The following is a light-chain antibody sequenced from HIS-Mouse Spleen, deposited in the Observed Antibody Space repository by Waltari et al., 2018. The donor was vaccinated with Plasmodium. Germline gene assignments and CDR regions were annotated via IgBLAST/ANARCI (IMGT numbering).Light chain of an antibody. CDR2: EDS. CDR3: YSTDSSGNHRV. CDR1: ALPKKY. V-gene: IGLV3-10*01. J-gene: IGLJ3*02. Sequence: SYELTQPPSVSVSPGQTARITCSGDALPKKYAYWYQQKSGQAPVLVIYEDSKRPPGIPERFYGSSSGTMATLTISGAKVEDEADYYCYSTDSSGNHRVFGGGTKLTVL.